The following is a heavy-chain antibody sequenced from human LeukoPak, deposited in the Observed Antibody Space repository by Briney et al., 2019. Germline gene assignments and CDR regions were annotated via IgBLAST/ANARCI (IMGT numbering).Heavy chain of an antibody. Sequence: ASVKVSCTASGYTFTSYYMHWVRQAPGQGLEWMGIINPSGGSTSYAQKFQGRVTMTRDTSTSTVYMELSSLRSEDTAVYYCARILGAAAGPVNFDYWGQGTLVTVSS. CDR3: ARILGAAAGPVNFDY. D-gene: IGHD6-13*01. CDR2: INPSGGST. CDR1: GYTFTSYY. V-gene: IGHV1-46*01. J-gene: IGHJ4*02.